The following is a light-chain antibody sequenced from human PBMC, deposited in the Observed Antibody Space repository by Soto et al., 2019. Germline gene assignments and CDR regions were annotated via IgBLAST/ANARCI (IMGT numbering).Light chain of an antibody. CDR3: SSYAGINNFV. Sequence: QSVLTQPPSASGFPGQSVTISCTGTSSDVGYYDYVSWYQQHPGKAPKLVIYEVTKRPSGVPDRVSASKSGNTASLTVSGLRAEDEADYYCSSYAGINNFVFGSGTKVTVL. J-gene: IGLJ1*01. CDR2: EVT. CDR1: SSDVGYYDY. V-gene: IGLV2-8*01.